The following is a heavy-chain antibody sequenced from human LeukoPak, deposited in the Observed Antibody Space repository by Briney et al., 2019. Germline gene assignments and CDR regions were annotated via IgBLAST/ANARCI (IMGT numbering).Heavy chain of an antibody. D-gene: IGHD6-19*01. CDR3: AKDNRRHYTSGPNPDSLH. CDR1: GFIFNNYA. CDR2: ISWNSGSI. V-gene: IGHV3-9*01. J-gene: IGHJ4*02. Sequence: PGRSLRLSCAGSGFIFNNYAMHWVRHPPGKGPEWVSGISWNSGSIDYADSVKGRFTISRDNAKNSLYLQMNSLRVEDTAFYYCAKDNRRHYTSGPNPDSLHWGQGALVTVSS.